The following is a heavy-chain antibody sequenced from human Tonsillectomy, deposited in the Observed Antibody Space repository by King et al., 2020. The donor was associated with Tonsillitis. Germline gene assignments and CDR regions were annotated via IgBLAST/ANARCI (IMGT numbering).Heavy chain of an antibody. CDR2: IHYSGST. J-gene: IGHJ5*02. D-gene: IGHD3-9*01. CDR1: GGSISSGDYY. Sequence: VQLQESGPGLVKPSQTLSLTCTVSGGSISSGDYYWSWIRQPPGKGLEWIGYIHYSGSTYYNPSLKSRVTISVDTSKNQFSLKLSSVTAADTAVYYCARVPSYYDILTGYQPTGGFDPWGQGTLVTVSS. V-gene: IGHV4-30-4*01. CDR3: ARVPSYYDILTGYQPTGGFDP.